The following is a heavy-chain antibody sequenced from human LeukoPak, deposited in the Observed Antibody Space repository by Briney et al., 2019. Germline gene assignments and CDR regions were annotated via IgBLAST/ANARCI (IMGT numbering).Heavy chain of an antibody. J-gene: IGHJ6*02. CDR2: IHISGST. D-gene: IGHD3-22*01. V-gene: IGHV4-61*02. Sequence: SQTLSLTCTVSGDSISSDSYNWHWIRQPAGRGLEWIGRIHISGSTNHNPSLKSRVTLLVDTSKNQFSLKLSSVTAADTAVYYCARDTYKYDSSGYYYYYYGMDVWGQGTTVTVSS. CDR1: GDSISSDSYN. CDR3: ARDTYKYDSSGYYYYYYGMDV.